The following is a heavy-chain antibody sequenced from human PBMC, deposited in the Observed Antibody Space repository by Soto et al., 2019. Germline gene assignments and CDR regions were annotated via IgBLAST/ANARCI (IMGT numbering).Heavy chain of an antibody. CDR3: ARHSSSWPIFDY. Sequence: QVQLQESGPGLVKPSETLSLTCTVSGGSIGNSYWSWIRQSPGKGLEWIGYIYYIGRSTYNPSLRSRVSISVDTSKNQFSLKLSSVTAADTAVYYCARHSSSWPIFDYWGQGTLVIVSS. V-gene: IGHV4-59*08. CDR2: IYYIGRS. D-gene: IGHD6-13*01. J-gene: IGHJ4*02. CDR1: GGSIGNSY.